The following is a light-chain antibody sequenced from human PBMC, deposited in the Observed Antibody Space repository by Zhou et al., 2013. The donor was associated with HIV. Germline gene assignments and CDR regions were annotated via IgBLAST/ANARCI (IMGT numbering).Light chain of an antibody. CDR2: AAS. CDR1: QDIGTY. J-gene: IGKJ5*01. V-gene: IGKV1-8*01. CDR3: QQSYSNPPT. Sequence: AIRMTQSPSSFSASTGDRVTITCRASQDIGTYLAWYQQKPGKAPKLLIYAASTLQSGVPSRISGSGSGTEFTLSISSLQPEDFATYYCQQSYSNPPTFGHGTRLEI.